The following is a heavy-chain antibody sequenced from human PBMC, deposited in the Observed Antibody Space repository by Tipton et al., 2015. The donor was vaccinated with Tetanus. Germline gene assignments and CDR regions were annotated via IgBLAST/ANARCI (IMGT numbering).Heavy chain of an antibody. Sequence: AASGFIFSSYGMHWVRQAPGKGLEWVAVIWYDGSNKYYADSVQGRFTISRDNSENTLYLEMDSLRAEDTAVYYCVRERWGATQRYFDYWGQGTLVLVSS. V-gene: IGHV3-33*01. CDR1: GFIFSSYG. CDR2: IWYDGSNK. CDR3: VRERWGATQRYFDY. D-gene: IGHD1-26*01. J-gene: IGHJ4*02.